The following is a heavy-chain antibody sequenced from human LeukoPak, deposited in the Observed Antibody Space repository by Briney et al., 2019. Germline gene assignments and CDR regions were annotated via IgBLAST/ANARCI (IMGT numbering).Heavy chain of an antibody. V-gene: IGHV1-24*01. D-gene: IGHD4-17*01. CDR2: FDPADGEP. CDR3: ATEVVGYGDVHYFDS. J-gene: IGHJ4*02. CDR1: GYTLTEVS. Sequence: VASVKVSCKISGYTLTEVSMHWVRQAPGKGLEGMGGFDPADGEPIYAQKFQGRVTMSEDTSTDTAYTDLSSLRSEDTAVYYCATEVVGYGDVHYFDSWGQGTLVTVSS.